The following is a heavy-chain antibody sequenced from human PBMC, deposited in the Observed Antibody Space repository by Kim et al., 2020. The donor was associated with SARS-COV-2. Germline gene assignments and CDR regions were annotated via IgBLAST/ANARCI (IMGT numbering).Heavy chain of an antibody. D-gene: IGHD3-22*01. CDR3: ASGEAHYYDSSGYYLDY. V-gene: IGHV1-2*02. J-gene: IGHJ4*02. CDR1: GYTFTGYY. Sequence: ASVKVSCKTSGYTFTGYYIYWVRQAPGQGLEWMGRINPNSGGTKYPQKFQGRVTMTRDTSISTAYMEMSRLRSDDTAVYYCASGEAHYYDSSGYYLDYWGQGTLVTVSS. CDR2: INPNSGGT.